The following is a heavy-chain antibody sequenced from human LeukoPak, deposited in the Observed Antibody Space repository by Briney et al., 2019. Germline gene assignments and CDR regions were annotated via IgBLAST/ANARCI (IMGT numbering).Heavy chain of an antibody. CDR1: GGSISSYY. V-gene: IGHV4-4*07. J-gene: IGHJ4*02. Sequence: PSETLSLTCTVSGGSISSYYWSWIRQPAGKGLEWIGRIYTSGSTNYNPSLKSRVTMSVDTSKNQFSLKLNSVTAADTAVYYCARDLTSSSWYGMFDYWGQGTLVTVSS. D-gene: IGHD6-13*01. CDR3: ARDLTSSSWYGMFDY. CDR2: IYTSGST.